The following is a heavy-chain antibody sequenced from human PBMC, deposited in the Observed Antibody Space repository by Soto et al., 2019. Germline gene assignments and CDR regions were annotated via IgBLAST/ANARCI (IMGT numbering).Heavy chain of an antibody. D-gene: IGHD3-9*01. J-gene: IGHJ6*02. Sequence: SETLSLTCAVYGGSFSGYYWTWIRQPPGTGLEWIGEINHSGSTNYNPSLKSRVTISVDKSKNHFSLRLSSVTAADTAVYYCARGYYEMLTGNYKESYYHDMDVWGQGTTVT. CDR2: INHSGST. V-gene: IGHV4-34*01. CDR3: ARGYYEMLTGNYKESYYHDMDV. CDR1: GGSFSGYY.